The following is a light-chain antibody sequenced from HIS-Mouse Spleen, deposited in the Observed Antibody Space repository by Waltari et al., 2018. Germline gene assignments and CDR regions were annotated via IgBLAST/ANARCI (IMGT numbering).Light chain of an antibody. Sequence: LTQPPSVSVAPGQTARITCGGNNIGSKSVHWYQQHPGKAPKLMIYDVSKRPSGVPDRCAGSKSGNTASLTISGLQAEDEADYYCCSYAGSYTLVFGGGTKLTVL. CDR3: CSYAGSYTLV. V-gene: IGLV2-11*01. CDR1: NIGSKS. J-gene: IGLJ2*01. CDR2: DVS.